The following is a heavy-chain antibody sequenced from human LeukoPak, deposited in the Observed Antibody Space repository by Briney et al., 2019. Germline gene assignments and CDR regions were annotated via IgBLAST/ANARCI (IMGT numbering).Heavy chain of an antibody. D-gene: IGHD3-10*01. CDR1: GFTFTSYA. V-gene: IGHV1-3*01. Sequence: PGGSLRLSCATSGFTFTSYAMHWVRQAPGQRLEWMGWINAGNGNTKYSQKFQGRVTITRDTSASTAYMELSSLRSEDTAVYYCAREGITMVRGVIGPRYYFDYWGQGTLVTVSS. CDR2: INAGNGNT. J-gene: IGHJ4*02. CDR3: AREGITMVRGVIGPRYYFDY.